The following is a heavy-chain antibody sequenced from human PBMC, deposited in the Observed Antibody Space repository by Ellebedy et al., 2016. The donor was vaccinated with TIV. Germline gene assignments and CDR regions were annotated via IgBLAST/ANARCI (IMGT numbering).Heavy chain of an antibody. D-gene: IGHD5-12*01. J-gene: IGHJ4*02. V-gene: IGHV3-23*01. CDR1: GFTFSSYA. Sequence: PGGSLRLSCAASGFTFSSYAMSWVRQAPGKGLEWVSTISSTGSRTYYADPVEGRFIISRDNSKKTLYLQMNSLRAEDTAVYYCAKGRGGGYDTSAPRYYFDYWGLGTLVTVSS. CDR3: AKGRGGGYDTSAPRYYFDY. CDR2: ISSTGSRT.